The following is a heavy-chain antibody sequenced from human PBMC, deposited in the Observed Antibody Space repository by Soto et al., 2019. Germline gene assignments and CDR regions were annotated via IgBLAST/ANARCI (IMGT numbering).Heavy chain of an antibody. D-gene: IGHD1-7*01. V-gene: IGHV1-2*02. CDR1: GYTFTGYY. Sequence: SVKVSCKASGYTFTGYYMHWVRQAPGQGLEWMGWINPNSGGTNYAQKFQGRVTMTRDTSISTAYMELSRLRSDDTAVYYCARQTRTGITGTKSGAFDIWGQGTMVTV. CDR3: ARQTRTGITGTKSGAFDI. J-gene: IGHJ3*02. CDR2: INPNSGGT.